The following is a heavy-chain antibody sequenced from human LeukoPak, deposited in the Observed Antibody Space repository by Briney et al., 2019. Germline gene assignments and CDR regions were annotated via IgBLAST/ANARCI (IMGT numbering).Heavy chain of an antibody. CDR1: GFTFSDYY. CDR2: ISSSGSTI. V-gene: IGHV3-11*01. Sequence: GGSLRLSCAASGFTFSDYYMSWIRQAPGKGLEWVSYISSSGSTIYYADSVKGRFTISRDNAKNSLYLQMNSLRAEDTAVYYCARAVDYGSGSYWRPSGAFDIWGQGTMVTVSS. D-gene: IGHD3-10*01. CDR3: ARAVDYGSGSYWRPSGAFDI. J-gene: IGHJ3*02.